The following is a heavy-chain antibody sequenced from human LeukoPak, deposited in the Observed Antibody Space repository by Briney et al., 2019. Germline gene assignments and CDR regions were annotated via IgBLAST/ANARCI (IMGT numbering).Heavy chain of an antibody. D-gene: IGHD2-2*01. CDR1: GFTFSRYW. CDR3: ARDRVVPAAMLGYYYYYGMDV. J-gene: IGHJ6*02. CDR2: INSDGSST. V-gene: IGHV3-74*01. Sequence: GGSLRLSCADSGFTFSRYWMHWVRQTPGKGLVWVSRINSDGSSTSYADSVKGRFTISRDNAKNTLYLQMNSLRAEDTAVYYCARDRVVPAAMLGYYYYYGMDVWGQGTTVTVSS.